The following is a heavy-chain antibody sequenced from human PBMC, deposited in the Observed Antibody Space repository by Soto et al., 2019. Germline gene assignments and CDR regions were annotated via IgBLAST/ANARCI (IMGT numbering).Heavy chain of an antibody. J-gene: IGHJ6*01. CDR1: GFSFNNYG. Sequence: QEQLVESGGGVVQPGRSLRLSCAASGFSFNNYGMHWVRQAPGKGLEWVAVSGYDGSQTRYADSVRGRFTISRDNFQNTLYLHMDSLKAEDTAMYYCARDFTAGAIYNGVYYYGMDVWGRGTTVTVSS. V-gene: IGHV3-33*01. CDR3: ARDFTAGAIYNGVYYYGMDV. CDR2: SGYDGSQT. D-gene: IGHD1-1*01.